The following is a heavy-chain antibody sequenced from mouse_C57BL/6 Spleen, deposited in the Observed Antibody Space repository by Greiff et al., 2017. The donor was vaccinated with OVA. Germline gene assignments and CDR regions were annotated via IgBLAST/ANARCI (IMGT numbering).Heavy chain of an antibody. J-gene: IGHJ4*01. V-gene: IGHV10-3*01. CDR2: IRSKSSNYAT. CDR3: VREGGYDGDYDAMDY. D-gene: IGHD2-2*01. Sequence: EVQLQESGGGLVQPKGSLKLSCAASGFTFNTYAMPWVRQAPGKGLEWVARIRSKSSNYATSYADSVKDRFTISRDDSQSRLYRQMNNLKTEDTAMYYCVREGGYDGDYDAMDYWGQGTSVTVSA. CDR1: GFTFNTYA.